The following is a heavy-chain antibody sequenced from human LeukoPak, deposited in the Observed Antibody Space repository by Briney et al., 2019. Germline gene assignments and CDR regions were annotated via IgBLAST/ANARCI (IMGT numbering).Heavy chain of an antibody. V-gene: IGHV3-23*01. CDR1: GFTFNSYA. CDR2: ISSSGTST. D-gene: IGHD2-15*01. Sequence: GGSLRLSCAASGFTFNSYAMSWVRQAPGKGLEWVSGISSSGTSTFYADSVKGRVTVSRDNLKNTLYLKMDSLRAEDTAVYYCAKGSGVVVAANPPDYWGQGTLVTVSS. CDR3: AKGSGVVVAANPPDY. J-gene: IGHJ4*02.